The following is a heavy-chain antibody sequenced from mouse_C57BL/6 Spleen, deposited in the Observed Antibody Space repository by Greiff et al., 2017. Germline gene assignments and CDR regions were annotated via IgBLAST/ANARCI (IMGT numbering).Heavy chain of an antibody. D-gene: IGHD1-1*02. CDR1: GYTFTSYG. CDR3: ARKGGNPYYFDY. CDR2: IYPRSGNT. V-gene: IGHV1-81*01. J-gene: IGHJ2*01. Sequence: VQLQQSGAELVRPGASVKLSCKASGYTFTSYGISWVKQRTGQGLEWIGEIYPRSGNTYYNEKFKGKATLTADKSSSTAYMELSSLTSEDSAVYCCARKGGNPYYFDYWGQGTTLTVSS.